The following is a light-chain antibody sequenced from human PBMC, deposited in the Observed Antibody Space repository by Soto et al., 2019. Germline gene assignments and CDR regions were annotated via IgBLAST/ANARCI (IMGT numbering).Light chain of an antibody. CDR3: AAWDDSLRGRV. J-gene: IGLJ2*01. Sequence: QSVLTQPPSASGTPGQRFTISCSGSNSNIGSNTVSWYQQLPGTAPKSLIYSDNQRPSGVPDRISGSRSGTSASLAISGLQSDDEAEYYCAAWDDSLRGRVFGGGTKVTVL. CDR2: SDN. CDR1: NSNIGSNT. V-gene: IGLV1-44*01.